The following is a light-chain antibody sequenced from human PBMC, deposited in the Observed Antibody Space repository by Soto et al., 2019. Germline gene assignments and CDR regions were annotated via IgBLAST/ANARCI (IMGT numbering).Light chain of an antibody. CDR3: SSYGGSNNRYV. J-gene: IGLJ1*01. V-gene: IGLV2-8*01. CDR1: SSDVGGYNF. Sequence: QSALTQPPSASGSPGQSVTISCTGTSSDVGGYNFVSWYQQHPGKVPKLIIYEVTKRPSGVPDRFSGSKSGNTASLTVSGLQAEDEADHYCSSYGGSNNRYVFGTGTKLTVL. CDR2: EVT.